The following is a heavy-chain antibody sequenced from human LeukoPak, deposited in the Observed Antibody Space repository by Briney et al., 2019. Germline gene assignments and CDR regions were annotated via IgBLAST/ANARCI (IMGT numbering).Heavy chain of an antibody. D-gene: IGHD6-25*01. V-gene: IGHV4-4*07. CDR2: IYTSGST. CDR1: GGSISSYY. J-gene: IGHJ6*03. Sequence: SETLSLTCTVSGGSISSYYWSWIRQPAGKGLEWIGRIYTSGSTNYNPSLKSRVTMSVDTSKNQFSLKLSSVTAADTAVYYCASSGYRYYYYYMDVWGKGTTVTVSS. CDR3: ASSGYRYYYYYMDV.